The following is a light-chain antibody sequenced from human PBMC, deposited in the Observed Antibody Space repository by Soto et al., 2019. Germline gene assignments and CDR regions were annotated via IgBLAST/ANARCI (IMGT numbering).Light chain of an antibody. J-gene: IGLJ1*01. CDR1: ISDIGGYNS. CDR2: EVT. Sequence: QCLLTQPASVSGSRGQSITISCTGGISDIGGYNSVSWFQQHPGKVPKLMIYEVTNRPSGVSNRFSGSKSGSTASLTISGLQAEDEADYYCRSYTSSNTLVFGTGTKVTVL. CDR3: RSYTSSNTLV. V-gene: IGLV2-14*01.